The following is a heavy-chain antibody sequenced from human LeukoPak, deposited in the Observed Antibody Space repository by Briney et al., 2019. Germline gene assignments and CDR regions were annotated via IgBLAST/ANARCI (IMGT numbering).Heavy chain of an antibody. CDR3: AKNGQSGFSFDP. J-gene: IGHJ5*02. V-gene: IGHV4-34*01. Sequence: SETLSLTCAVYGGSLNGHYWSWIRQPPGMGLEWIGEGSDSGGTKFNPSLKSRVTISADTSKNQFSLKLSSVTAADTAVYYCAKNGQSGFSFDPWGQGTLVTVSS. D-gene: IGHD2-8*01. CDR2: GSDSGGT. CDR1: GGSLNGHY.